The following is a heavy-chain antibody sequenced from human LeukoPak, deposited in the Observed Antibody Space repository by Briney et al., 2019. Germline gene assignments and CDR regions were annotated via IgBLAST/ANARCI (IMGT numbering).Heavy chain of an antibody. V-gene: IGHV4-34*01. CDR1: GGSFSGYY. D-gene: IGHD6-13*01. CDR2: INHSGST. Sequence: SETLSLTCAVYGGSFSGYYWSWIRQPPGKGLEWIGEINHSGSTNYNPSLKSRVTISVDTSKNQSSLKLSSVTAADTAVYYCARGLGLAAAGTDGKLDYWGQGTLVTVSS. J-gene: IGHJ4*02. CDR3: ARGLGLAAAGTDGKLDY.